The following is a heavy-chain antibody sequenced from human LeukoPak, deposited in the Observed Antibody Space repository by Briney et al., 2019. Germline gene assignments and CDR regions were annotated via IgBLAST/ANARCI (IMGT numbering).Heavy chain of an antibody. CDR2: MWYDGSNK. CDR3: ARDGIVSGTGTTGDWFDP. V-gene: IGHV3-33*01. Sequence: GGSLRLSCAASGFTFSSYGMHWVRQAPGKGLEWVAVMWYDGSNKYYADSVKGRFTISRDNSKNTLYLQMNSLRAEDTAVYYCARDGIVSGTGTTGDWFDPWGQGTLVTVSS. CDR1: GFTFSSYG. D-gene: IGHD1-1*01. J-gene: IGHJ5*02.